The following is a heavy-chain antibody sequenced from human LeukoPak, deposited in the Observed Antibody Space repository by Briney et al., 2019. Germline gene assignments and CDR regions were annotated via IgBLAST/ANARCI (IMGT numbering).Heavy chain of an antibody. D-gene: IGHD1-26*01. Sequence: PGGALRLSCAASGFTFSSYWMSWVRQAPGKGLEWVANIKQEGSEKYYLDSVKGRLTISRDNAKNSLYLQMNSLRAEDTAVYYCARDTYRRYEYNWFDPWGQGTLVTVSS. CDR1: GFTFSSYW. CDR3: ARDTYRRYEYNWFDP. J-gene: IGHJ5*02. CDR2: IKQEGSEK. V-gene: IGHV3-7*01.